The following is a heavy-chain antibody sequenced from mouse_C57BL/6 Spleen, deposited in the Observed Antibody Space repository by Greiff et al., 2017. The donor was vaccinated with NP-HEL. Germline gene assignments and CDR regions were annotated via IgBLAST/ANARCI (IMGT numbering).Heavy chain of an antibody. V-gene: IGHV1-12*01. Sequence: QVQLKESGAELVRPGASVKMSCKASGYTFTSYNMHWVKQTPRQGLEWIGAIYPGNGDTSYNQKFKGKATLTVDKSSSTAYMQLSSLTSEDSAVYFCANYYGSRPYWYFDVWGTGTTVTVSS. CDR2: IYPGNGDT. J-gene: IGHJ1*03. CDR3: ANYYGSRPYWYFDV. CDR1: GYTFTSYN. D-gene: IGHD1-1*01.